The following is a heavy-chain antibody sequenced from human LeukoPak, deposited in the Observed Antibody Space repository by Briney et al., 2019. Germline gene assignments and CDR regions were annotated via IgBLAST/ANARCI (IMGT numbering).Heavy chain of an antibody. V-gene: IGHV3-23*01. CDR3: AKDESWYPQDAFDI. J-gene: IGHJ3*02. Sequence: PGGSLRLSCAASGFTFSSYAMSWVRQAPGKGLEWVAAISVSGGSTYYAPSVKRRFTISRDNSKNTLYLQMNSLRAEDTAVYYCAKDESWYPQDAFDIWGQGTMVTVSS. D-gene: IGHD6-13*01. CDR1: GFTFSSYA. CDR2: ISVSGGST.